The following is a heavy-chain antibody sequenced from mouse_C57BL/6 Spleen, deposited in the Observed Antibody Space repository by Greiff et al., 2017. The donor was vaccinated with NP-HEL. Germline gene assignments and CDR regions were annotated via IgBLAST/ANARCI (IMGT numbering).Heavy chain of an antibody. CDR1: GYTFTSYW. CDR2: IYPGSGST. Sequence: VQVVESGAELVKPGASVKMSCKASGYTFTSYWITWVKQRPGQGLEWIGDIYPGSGSTNYNEKFKSKATLTVDTSSSTAYMQLSSLTSEDSAVYYCAITTVVASYYYAMDYWGQGTSVTVSS. D-gene: IGHD1-1*01. V-gene: IGHV1-55*01. J-gene: IGHJ4*01. CDR3: AITTVVASYYYAMDY.